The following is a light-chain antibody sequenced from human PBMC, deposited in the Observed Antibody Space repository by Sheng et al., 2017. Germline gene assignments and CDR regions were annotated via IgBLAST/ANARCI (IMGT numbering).Light chain of an antibody. CDR2: DAS. Sequence: DVQMTQSPSSLSASVGDRVTITCQASQDISNYLNWYQQKPGKAPNLLIYDASNLETGVPSRFSGSGSGTEFTLTISSLQPEDFATYYCQQYAVFPPYTFGQGTNLEMK. J-gene: IGKJ2*01. V-gene: IGKV1-33*01. CDR3: QQYAVFPPYT. CDR1: QDISNY.